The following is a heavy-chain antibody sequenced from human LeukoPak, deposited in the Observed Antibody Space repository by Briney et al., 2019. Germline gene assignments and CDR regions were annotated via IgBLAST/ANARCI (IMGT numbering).Heavy chain of an antibody. Sequence: GASVKLSCKASGYTFTGYCMHWVRQAPGQGLEWMGWINPNSGGTNYAQKFQGRVTMTRDTSISTAYMELSRLRSDDTAVYYCARGCMVATCSNFDYWGQGTLVTVSS. D-gene: IGHD5-12*01. CDR1: GYTFTGYC. CDR3: ARGCMVATCSNFDY. J-gene: IGHJ4*02. V-gene: IGHV1-2*02. CDR2: INPNSGGT.